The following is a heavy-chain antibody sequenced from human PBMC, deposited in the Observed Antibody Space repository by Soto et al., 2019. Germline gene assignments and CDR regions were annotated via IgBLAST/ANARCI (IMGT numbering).Heavy chain of an antibody. CDR3: GRYCNGGICHTLDYYGMDV. CDR2: IIPVFGTT. J-gene: IGHJ6*02. V-gene: IGHV1-69*01. Sequence: VSCKACAGSFSNYYMGWVRHAPGRGREWMGGIIPVFGTTNYAQKFQRRVTITADESTSTAYKEVSRLRSEDTAMFYCGRYCNGGICHTLDYYGMDVWGQGTTVTVSS. D-gene: IGHD2-15*01. CDR1: AGSFSNYY.